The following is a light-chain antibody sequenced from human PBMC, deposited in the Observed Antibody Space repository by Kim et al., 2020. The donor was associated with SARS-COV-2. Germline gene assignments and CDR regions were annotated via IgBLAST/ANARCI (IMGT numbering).Light chain of an antibody. Sequence: ASVRNRVHNTCRASQSLSGWLAWYQQRSGKAPRHLIYDTSSLQSGVPSRFTGSGSGTDFTLTITNLQPEDFATYYCQQADSFTNTFGQGTRLEIK. CDR2: DTS. J-gene: IGKJ5*01. CDR3: QQADSFTNT. CDR1: QSLSGW. V-gene: IGKV1-12*01.